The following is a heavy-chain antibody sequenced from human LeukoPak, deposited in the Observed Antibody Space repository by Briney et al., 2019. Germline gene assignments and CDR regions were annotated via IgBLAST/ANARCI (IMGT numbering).Heavy chain of an antibody. D-gene: IGHD6-19*01. CDR3: ARAPYSSGWYGQYNWFDP. CDR1: GGTFSSYA. CDR2: IIPIFGTA. Sequence: SVKVSCKASGGTFSSYAISWVRQAPGQGLEWMGGIIPIFGTANYAQKFQGRVTITTDESTSTAYMELSSLRSEDTAVYYCARAPYSSGWYGQYNWFDPWGQVTLVTVSS. V-gene: IGHV1-69*05. J-gene: IGHJ5*02.